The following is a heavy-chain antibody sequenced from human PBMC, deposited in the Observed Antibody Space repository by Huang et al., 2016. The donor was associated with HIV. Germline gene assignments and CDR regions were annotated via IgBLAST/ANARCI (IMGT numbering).Heavy chain of an antibody. CDR2: RCGWSKWFN. CDR1: GDSLSRNGVA. J-gene: IGHJ3*02. Sequence: QVQLQQSGPGLVKPSQTLSLTCAIYGDSLSRNGVAWNWIRQSPSRGIGWMGRRCGWSKWFNDYAVSVKSRITINPGTTKKQFSLQLNSVTPEDTAAYYCTRGRSSAFDIWGQGTMVTVSS. V-gene: IGHV6-1*01. CDR3: TRGRSSAFDI.